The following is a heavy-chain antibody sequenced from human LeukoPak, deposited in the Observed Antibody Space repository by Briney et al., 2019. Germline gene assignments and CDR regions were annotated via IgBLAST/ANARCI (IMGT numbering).Heavy chain of an antibody. CDR1: EYSFTSYW. V-gene: IGHV5-51*01. CDR2: IYPGDSDT. J-gene: IGHJ1*01. D-gene: IGHD3-22*01. Sequence: GESLKISCKGSEYSFTSYWIGWVRQMPGKGLEWMGIIYPGDSDTRYSPSFQGQVTISADKSISTAYLQWSSLKASDTAMYYCARPDYYDSSGYGSYFQHWGQGTLVTVSS. CDR3: ARPDYYDSSGYGSYFQH.